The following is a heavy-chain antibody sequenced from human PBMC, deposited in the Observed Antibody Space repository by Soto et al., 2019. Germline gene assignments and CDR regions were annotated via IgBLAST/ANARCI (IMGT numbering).Heavy chain of an antibody. J-gene: IGHJ4*02. CDR3: ARDQCFGGGRSCYYFDF. D-gene: IGHD2-15*01. Sequence: GGSLRLSCSASGFTFTTYAIHWCRQAPGKGLEWVAVISNDGRGKYYADSVKGRFTISRDNSKNTLYLQMNSLRSDDTAVYYCARDQCFGGGRSCYYFDFWGQGTLVTVSS. CDR2: ISNDGRGK. V-gene: IGHV3-30*04. CDR1: GFTFTTYA.